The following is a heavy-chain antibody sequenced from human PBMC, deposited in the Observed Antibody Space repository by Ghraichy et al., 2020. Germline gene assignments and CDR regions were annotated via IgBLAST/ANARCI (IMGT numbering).Heavy chain of an antibody. CDR3: TRGGGYARD. Sequence: SQTLSLTCAVYGGSFSGYFWSWIRQSPGKGLEWIWEINHSGITNYKPSLKSRVTISVDTSMNQFSLKMRSVTAADTAVYYCTRGGGYARDWGQGTLVTVSS. J-gene: IGHJ4*02. D-gene: IGHD5-12*01. CDR1: GGSFSGYF. CDR2: INHSGIT. V-gene: IGHV4-34*01.